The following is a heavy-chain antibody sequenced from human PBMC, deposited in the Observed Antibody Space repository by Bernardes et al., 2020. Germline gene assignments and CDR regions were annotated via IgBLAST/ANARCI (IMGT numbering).Heavy chain of an antibody. CDR3: AGGSGWLIDS. CDR1: GFSFSSYW. D-gene: IGHD6-19*01. Sequence: GSLRLSCAASGFSFSSYWMNWVRQAPGKGPEWVANIKKGGSEKYYVDSVEGRFTISRDNAKDSLYLQMNSLRVEDTAIYYCAGGSGWLIDSWGLGTLVTVSS. J-gene: IGHJ4*02. CDR2: IKKGGSEK. V-gene: IGHV3-7*03.